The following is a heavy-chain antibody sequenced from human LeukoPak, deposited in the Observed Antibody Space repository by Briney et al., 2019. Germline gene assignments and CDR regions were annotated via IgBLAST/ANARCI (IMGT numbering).Heavy chain of an antibody. D-gene: IGHD1-7*01. J-gene: IGHJ5*02. CDR2: IYHSGST. Sequence: SETLSLTCTVSGGSISSGGYYWSWIRQPPGEGLEWIGYIYHSGSTYYNPSLKSRVTISVDRSKNQFSLKLSSVTAADTAVYYCARDHGITGTTSGFDPWGQGTLVTVSS. CDR1: GGSISSGGYY. CDR3: ARDHGITGTTSGFDP. V-gene: IGHV4-30-2*01.